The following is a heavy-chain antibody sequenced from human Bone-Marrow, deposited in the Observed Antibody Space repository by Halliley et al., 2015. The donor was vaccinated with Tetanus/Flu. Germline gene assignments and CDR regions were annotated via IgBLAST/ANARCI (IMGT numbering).Heavy chain of an antibody. CDR3: ARGHYYYGSGSYFDF. Sequence: TLSLTCTVTFSRGSISSGGFYLNWIPPHPGKGPEWIGHIYYSGSTYYNPSPRSRLTISVDTSKNQLSLRLRSVTAADTAVYYCARGHYYYGSGSYFDFWGQGTLVTVSS. CDR1: RGSISSGGFY. J-gene: IGHJ4*02. D-gene: IGHD3-10*01. V-gene: IGHV4-31*03. CDR2: IYYSGST.